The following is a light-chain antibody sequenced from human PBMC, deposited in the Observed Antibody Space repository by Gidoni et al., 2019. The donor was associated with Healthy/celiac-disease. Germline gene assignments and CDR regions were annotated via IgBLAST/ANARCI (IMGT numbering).Light chain of an antibody. Sequence: DIQMIQSPSSLSASVGDRVTITRRASQSISSYLNWYQQKPEKAPKLLIYAASSLQSGVPSRFSGGGSGTDFTLTISSLQPDDFATYYWQQSYCTPVTFGQGTKLEIK. CDR3: QQSYCTPVT. J-gene: IGKJ2*01. V-gene: IGKV1-39*01. CDR1: QSISSY. CDR2: AAS.